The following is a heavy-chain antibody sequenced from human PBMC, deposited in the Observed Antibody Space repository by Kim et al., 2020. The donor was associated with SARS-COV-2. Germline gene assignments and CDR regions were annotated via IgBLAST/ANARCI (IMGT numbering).Heavy chain of an antibody. V-gene: IGHV1-2*02. CDR3: ASWSPYYYDSSGYSPPGGWFDP. Sequence: ASVKVSCKASGYTFTGYYMHWVRQAPGQGLEWMGWINPNSGGTNYAQKFQGRVTMTRDTSISTAYMELSRLRSDDTAVYYCASWSPYYYDSSGYSPPGGWFDPWGQGTLVTVSS. J-gene: IGHJ5*02. D-gene: IGHD3-22*01. CDR2: INPNSGGT. CDR1: GYTFTGYY.